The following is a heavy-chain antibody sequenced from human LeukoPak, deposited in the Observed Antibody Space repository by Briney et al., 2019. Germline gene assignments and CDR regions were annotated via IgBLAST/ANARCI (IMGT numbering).Heavy chain of an antibody. V-gene: IGHV1-69*13. J-gene: IGHJ4*02. CDR1: GGTFSSYA. CDR2: IIPIFGTA. Sequence: EASVKVSCKASGGTFSSYAISWVRQAPGQGLEWMGGIIPIFGTANYAQKFQGRVTITADESTSTAYMELSSLRSEDTAVYYCASYDSSGYYFDYWGQGTLVTVSS. CDR3: ASYDSSGYYFDY. D-gene: IGHD3-22*01.